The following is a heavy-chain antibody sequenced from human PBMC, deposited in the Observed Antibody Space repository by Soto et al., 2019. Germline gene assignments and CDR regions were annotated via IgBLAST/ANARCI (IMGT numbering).Heavy chain of an antibody. CDR1: GYTFTGYD. J-gene: IGHJ6*02. Sequence: ASVKVSCKASGYTFTGYDMHWVRQAPGQGLEWMGWINPNSGGTNYAQKFQGRVTMTRDTSISTAYMELSRLRSDDTAVYYCARGREHYYDSSGYYTGGSGHGMDVWGQGTTVTVSS. V-gene: IGHV1-2*02. D-gene: IGHD3-22*01. CDR3: ARGREHYYDSSGYYTGGSGHGMDV. CDR2: INPNSGGT.